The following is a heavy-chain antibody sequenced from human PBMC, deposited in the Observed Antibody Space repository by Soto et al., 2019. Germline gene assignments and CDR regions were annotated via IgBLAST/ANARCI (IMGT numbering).Heavy chain of an antibody. CDR2: TYYRSKWYY. J-gene: IGHJ4*01. CDR3: ARGEQYSGRIFDY. Sequence: TLSLTCAITGDSVSSNSAGWSWVRQPPSRGLEWLGRTYYRSKWYYEYAVSVRGRITINPDTSKNQYSLQLNSVTPEDTAVYFCARGEQYSGRIFDYWGQGTLVTVSS. CDR1: GDSVSSNSAG. D-gene: IGHD1-26*01. V-gene: IGHV6-1*01.